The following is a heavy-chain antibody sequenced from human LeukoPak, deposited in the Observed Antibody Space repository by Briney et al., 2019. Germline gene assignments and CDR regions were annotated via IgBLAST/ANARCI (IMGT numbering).Heavy chain of an antibody. CDR3: ARGQQLEAYFDY. CDR1: GGSFSGYY. CDR2: INHSGRT. J-gene: IGHJ4*02. D-gene: IGHD6-13*01. Sequence: SETLSLTCAVYGGSFSGYYWSWIRQPPGKGLEWIGEINHSGRTNYNPSLKSRVTISVDTSKNQFSLKLSSVTAADTAVYYCARGQQLEAYFDYWGQGTLVTVSS. V-gene: IGHV4-34*01.